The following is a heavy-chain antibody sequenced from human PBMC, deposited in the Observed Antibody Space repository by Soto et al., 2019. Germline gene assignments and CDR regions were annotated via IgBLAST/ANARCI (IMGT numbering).Heavy chain of an antibody. CDR1: GGSIRCGGYS. CDR2: IFQSGST. CDR3: AGIAESLKAGMDG. Sequence: LQLQESGSGLVKPSQTLTLTCTVSGGSIRCGGYSWGGIRHLPGRGLEWIGHIFQSGSTNKHPSLKSRVTMSVDGSKHQFSLTLISVTAADSAIYFCAGIAESLKAGMDGWGQGTSVTVTS. J-gene: IGHJ6*02. D-gene: IGHD3-10*01. V-gene: IGHV4-30-2*01.